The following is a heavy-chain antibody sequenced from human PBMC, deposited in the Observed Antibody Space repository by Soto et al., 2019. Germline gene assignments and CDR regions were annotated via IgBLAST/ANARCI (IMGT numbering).Heavy chain of an antibody. V-gene: IGHV3-23*01. Sequence: GGSLRLSCAASGFTFSSYAMSWVRQAPGKGLEWVSAISGSGGSTYYADSVKGRFTISRDNSKNTLYLQMNSLRAEDTAVYYCAKAVPLSTVTTDYYYYGMDVWGQGTTVTVSS. D-gene: IGHD4-17*01. CDR3: AKAVPLSTVTTDYYYYGMDV. CDR2: ISGSGGST. CDR1: GFTFSSYA. J-gene: IGHJ6*02.